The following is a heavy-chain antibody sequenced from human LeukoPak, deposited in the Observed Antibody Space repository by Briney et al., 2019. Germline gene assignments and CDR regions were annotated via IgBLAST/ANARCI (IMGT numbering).Heavy chain of an antibody. V-gene: IGHV4-34*01. CDR3: ARGLRWRGPFDF. CDR1: GGSFSGYY. J-gene: IGHJ2*01. CDR2: INHSGST. D-gene: IGHD5-24*01. Sequence: SETLSLTCAVYGGSFSGYYWSWIRQPPGKGLEWIGEINHSGSTNYNPSLKSRVTISVDTSKNQFSLKLSSVTAADTAVYYCARGLRWRGPFDFWGRGTLVTASS.